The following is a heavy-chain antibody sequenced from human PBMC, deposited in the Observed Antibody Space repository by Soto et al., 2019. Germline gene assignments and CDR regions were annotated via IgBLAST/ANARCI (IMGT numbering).Heavy chain of an antibody. Sequence: QVHLVESGGGLVKPGGSLRLSCAASGFSISDFYMSWVRQIPGKGLEWISYISGRSDVIHYVDSVKGRFTVSRDNARNSVFLQMDSLRAEDSGIYFCARERAPDIRFDSWRQGTLVTVSS. D-gene: IGHD5-12*01. CDR1: GFSISDFY. CDR3: ARERAPDIRFDS. CDR2: ISGRSDVI. V-gene: IGHV3-11*01. J-gene: IGHJ5*01.